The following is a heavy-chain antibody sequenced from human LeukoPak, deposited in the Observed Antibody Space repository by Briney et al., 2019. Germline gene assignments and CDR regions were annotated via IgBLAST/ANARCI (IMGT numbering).Heavy chain of an antibody. V-gene: IGHV1-8*01. Sequence: ASVKVSCKASGYTFTSYDINWVRQATGQGLEWMGWMNPNSGNTGYAQKFQGRVTMTRNTSISTAYMELSSLRSEDTAVYYCARTGDMAGYSSGWYTYYYCYGMDVWGQGTMVTVSS. CDR3: ARTGDMAGYSSGWYTYYYCYGMDV. J-gene: IGHJ6*02. CDR2: MNPNSGNT. D-gene: IGHD6-19*01. CDR1: GYTFTSYD.